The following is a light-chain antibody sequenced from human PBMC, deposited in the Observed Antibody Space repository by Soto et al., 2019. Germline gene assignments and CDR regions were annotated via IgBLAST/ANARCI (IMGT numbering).Light chain of an antibody. J-gene: IGKJ1*01. Sequence: AIRMTRSPSSLSASTGDRVTITCRASQGISSYLAWYQQKPGEAPKLLIYAASTLQSGVPSRFSGSGSGTDFTLTISCLQSEDFATYYCQQYYSYPRTFGQGTKVDIK. CDR2: AAS. V-gene: IGKV1-8*01. CDR3: QQYYSYPRT. CDR1: QGISSY.